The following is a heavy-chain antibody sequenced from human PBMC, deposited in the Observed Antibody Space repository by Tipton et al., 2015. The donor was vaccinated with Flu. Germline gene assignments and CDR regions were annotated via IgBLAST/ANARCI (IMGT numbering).Heavy chain of an antibody. Sequence: TLSLTCAVSGYSISSGYYWGWIRQPPGKGLEWIGSIYHRGTNSNPSLKSRVTISIDTPKNQFSLRLSSVTAADTAAYYCAKDGGVPTIGYYYMDVWGKGTTVTVSS. V-gene: IGHV4-38-2*02. D-gene: IGHD5-24*01. CDR1: GYSISSGYY. CDR3: AKDGGVPTIGYYYMDV. CDR2: IYHRGT. J-gene: IGHJ6*03.